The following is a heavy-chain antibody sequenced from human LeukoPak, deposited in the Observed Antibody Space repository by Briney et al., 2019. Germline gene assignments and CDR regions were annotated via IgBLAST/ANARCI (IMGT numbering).Heavy chain of an antibody. V-gene: IGHV3-7*01. D-gene: IGHD2-2*01. Sequence: GGSLRLSCAASGFTFSTYWMTWVRQAPGKGLEWVAHIKQDGSETHYVDSVKGRFTISRDNAKNSVYLQMNSLRAEDTALYYCARAYCSTTNCSPSPDYRGHGTLVTVAS. CDR2: IKQDGSET. J-gene: IGHJ4*01. CDR3: ARAYCSTTNCSPSPDY. CDR1: GFTFSTYW.